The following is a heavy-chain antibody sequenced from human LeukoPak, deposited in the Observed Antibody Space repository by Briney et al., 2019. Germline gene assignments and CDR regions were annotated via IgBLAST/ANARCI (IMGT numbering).Heavy chain of an antibody. CDR1: GGSISSSSYY. D-gene: IGHD3-3*01. CDR2: IYYSGST. J-gene: IGHJ4*02. CDR3: ARLIYDFWSGYYPFDY. Sequence: SETLSLTCTVSGGSISSSSYYWGWIRQPPGNGLEWIGSIYYSGSTYYNPSLKSRVTISVDTSKNQFSLKLSSVTAADTAVYYCARLIYDFWSGYYPFDYWGQGTLVTVSS. V-gene: IGHV4-39*01.